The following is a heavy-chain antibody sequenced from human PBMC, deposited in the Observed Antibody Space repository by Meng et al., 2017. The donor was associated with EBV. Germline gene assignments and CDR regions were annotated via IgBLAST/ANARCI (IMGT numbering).Heavy chain of an antibody. Sequence: QVAFGQSAAEVEEAGSSVKVSCKTSGGPFRYYAISWVRQAPGQGLEWLGGFLPRLGAPNYAQKFHGRVKITADESTSTHYMDLSSLRSEDTAIYYCASESGRGYTPDYWGQGTLVTVSS. CDR1: GGPFRYYA. J-gene: IGHJ4*02. D-gene: IGHD3-10*01. V-gene: IGHV1-69*01. CDR3: ASESGRGYTPDY. CDR2: FLPRLGAP.